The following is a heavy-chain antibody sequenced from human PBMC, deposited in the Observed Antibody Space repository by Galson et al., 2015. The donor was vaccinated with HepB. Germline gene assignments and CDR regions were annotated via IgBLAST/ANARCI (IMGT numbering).Heavy chain of an antibody. Sequence: SLRLSCAASGFTFSSYAMSWVRQAPGKGLEWVSAISGSGGSTYYADSVKGRFTISRDNSKNTLYLQMDSLRAEDTAVYYCAKVSTGLWVISGLDAFDIWGQGTMVTVSS. D-gene: IGHD3-22*01. CDR1: GFTFSSYA. J-gene: IGHJ3*02. V-gene: IGHV3-23*01. CDR2: ISGSGGST. CDR3: AKVSTGLWVISGLDAFDI.